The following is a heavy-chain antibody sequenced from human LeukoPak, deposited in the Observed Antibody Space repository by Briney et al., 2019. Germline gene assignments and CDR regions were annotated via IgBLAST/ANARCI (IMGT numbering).Heavy chain of an antibody. CDR2: INHSGST. J-gene: IGHJ4*02. D-gene: IGHD6-19*01. V-gene: IGHV4-34*01. CDR1: GGSFSGYY. CDR3: ARGLRGAVAGLGY. Sequence: PSETLSLTCAVYGGSFSGYYWSWIRQPPGKGLEWIGEINHSGSTNYNPSLKSRVTISVDTSKNQFSLKLSSVTAADTAVYYCARGLRGAVAGLGYWGQGTLVTVSS.